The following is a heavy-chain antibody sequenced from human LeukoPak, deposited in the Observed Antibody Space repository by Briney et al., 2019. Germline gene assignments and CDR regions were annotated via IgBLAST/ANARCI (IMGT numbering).Heavy chain of an antibody. Sequence: PGGSLRLSCAASGFTFSTYAMSWVRQAPGKGLEWVSATSGSGGSTFYADSVKGRFTTSRDNSKNTLYLQMNSLRAEDTAVYYCAKDSKTYSGSYGVDYWGQGTLVTVSS. CDR2: TSGSGGST. CDR3: AKDSKTYSGSYGVDY. V-gene: IGHV3-23*01. CDR1: GFTFSTYA. D-gene: IGHD1-26*01. J-gene: IGHJ4*02.